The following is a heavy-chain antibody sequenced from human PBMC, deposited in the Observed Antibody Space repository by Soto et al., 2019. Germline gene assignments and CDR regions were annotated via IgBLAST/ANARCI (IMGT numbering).Heavy chain of an antibody. CDR1: GFTFNNYW. Sequence: RGSLRLSCAASGFTFNNYWMNWVRQAPGKGLEWVANLKQDGSEEYYVDSVKGRFTISRDNAKNSLYLQMNSLRAEDTAVYYCARVFDGSNYYRHFDYWGQGTLVTVSS. J-gene: IGHJ4*02. V-gene: IGHV3-7*04. CDR2: LKQDGSEE. D-gene: IGHD3-22*01. CDR3: ARVFDGSNYYRHFDY.